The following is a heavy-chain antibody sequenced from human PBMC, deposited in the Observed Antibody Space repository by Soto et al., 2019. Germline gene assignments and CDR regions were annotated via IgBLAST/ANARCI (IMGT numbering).Heavy chain of an antibody. V-gene: IGHV1-18*04. CDR1: GYTFSGYS. D-gene: IGHD3-3*01. CDR3: ASDVFCGRAPACPHMDV. CDR2: ISGYNGNT. Sequence: ASVKVSCKASGYTFSGYSITWVRQAPGQGLEWMGRISGYNGNTNYARTLRGRLTLTTDTSTSTAYMELRSLTSDDTAVYYCASDVFCGRAPACPHMDVWDQGTKVTVYS. J-gene: IGHJ6*02.